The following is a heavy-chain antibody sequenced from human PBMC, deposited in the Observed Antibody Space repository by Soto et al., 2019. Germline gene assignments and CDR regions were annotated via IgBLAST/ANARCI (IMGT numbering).Heavy chain of an antibody. CDR3: ARLPLRITVFGKVLGYSDS. D-gene: IGHD3-3*01. CDR2: IIPLFGTS. CDR1: GGSFNDYA. V-gene: IGHV1-69*06. J-gene: IGHJ4*02. Sequence: QVQLVQSGAEVKTPGSSVTVSGTPCGGSFNDYAFSWVRQALGQGLEWLGGIIPLFGTSDYSQSFRDRATITAVKSTSTVFLELRSLTSQDTAIYYCARLPLRITVFGKVLGYSDSWGQGSLITVSS.